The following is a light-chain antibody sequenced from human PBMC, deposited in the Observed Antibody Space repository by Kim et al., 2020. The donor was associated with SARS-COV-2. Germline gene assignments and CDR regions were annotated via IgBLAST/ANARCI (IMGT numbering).Light chain of an antibody. J-gene: IGKJ4*01. Sequence: PGERATLSCRASQNIGTYLAGYQQRPGQAPRLLVYDASNRATGVPDRFSGSGSGTDFTLTISSLEPEDFSIYYCQQRNSWPPAVTFGGGTKVDIK. CDR1: QNIGTY. CDR2: DAS. V-gene: IGKV3-11*01. CDR3: QQRNSWPPAVT.